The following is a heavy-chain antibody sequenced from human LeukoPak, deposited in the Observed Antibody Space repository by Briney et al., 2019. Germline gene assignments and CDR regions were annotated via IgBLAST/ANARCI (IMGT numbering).Heavy chain of an antibody. CDR2: IYPGDSDT. CDR3: ARHDSSSWYDFDY. V-gene: IGHV5-51*01. J-gene: IGHJ4*02. CDR1: GYSFTSYW. Sequence: GESLKISCKGSGYSFTSYWICWVRQMPGKGLEWMGIIYPGDSDTRYSPSFQGQVTISADKSISTAYLQWSSLKASGTAMYYCARHDSSSWYDFDYWGQGTLVTVSS. D-gene: IGHD6-13*01.